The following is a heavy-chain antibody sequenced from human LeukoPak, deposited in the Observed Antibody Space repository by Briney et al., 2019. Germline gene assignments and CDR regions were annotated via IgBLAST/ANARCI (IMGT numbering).Heavy chain of an antibody. CDR2: ISDSGGTT. Sequence: GGSLRLSCAASGFTFSTYAMSWVRQAPGKGLVWVSGISDSGGTTYYADPVKGRFTISRDNSKNTLYLQMNSLRAEDTAVYYCAKHSYRVDSFTDYWGQGTLVTVSS. J-gene: IGHJ4*02. V-gene: IGHV3-23*01. D-gene: IGHD5-12*01. CDR3: AKHSYRVDSFTDY. CDR1: GFTFSTYA.